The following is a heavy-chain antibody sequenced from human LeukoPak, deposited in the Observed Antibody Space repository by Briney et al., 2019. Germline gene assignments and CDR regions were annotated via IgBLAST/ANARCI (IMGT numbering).Heavy chain of an antibody. V-gene: IGHV3-21*01. J-gene: IGHJ4*02. Sequence: PGGSLRLSCAASGFTFSSYSMNWVRQAPGKGLEWVSSISSSSSYIYYADSVKGRFTISRDNAKNSLYLQMNSLRAEDTAVYYCAREGDVDTAIPTGYWGQGTLVTVSS. CDR3: AREGDVDTAIPTGY. D-gene: IGHD5-18*01. CDR2: ISSSSSYI. CDR1: GFTFSSYS.